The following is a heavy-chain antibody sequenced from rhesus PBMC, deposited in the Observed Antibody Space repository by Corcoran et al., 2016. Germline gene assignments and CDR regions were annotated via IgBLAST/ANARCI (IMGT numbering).Heavy chain of an antibody. J-gene: IGHJ4*01. Sequence: QVQLVQSGAEIKQPGASVKLSCKASGYTFPSYYMPGVRQAPGKGLERIRQISPYNSNKGDAQNFQGRVTITTDMSTSTGYMELSSLRSEDTAVYYGTRGMADSNYFDYWGQGVLVTVSS. D-gene: IGHD4-23*01. V-gene: IGHV1-1*01. CDR1: GYTFPSYY. CDR2: ISPYNSNK. CDR3: TRGMADSNYFDY.